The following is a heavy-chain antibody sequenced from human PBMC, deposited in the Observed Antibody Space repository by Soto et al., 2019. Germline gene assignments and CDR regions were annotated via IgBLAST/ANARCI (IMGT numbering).Heavy chain of an antibody. CDR3: ARDPHEFWTSYWFDP. D-gene: IGHD3-3*01. CDR2: ISAYDGKT. CDR1: GYTLNTYG. Sequence: ASVKVSCKTSGYTLNTYGINWVRQASGQGLELMGWISAYDGKTTYAEKFQGRVTLTTDTSTSTAYMELRSLRSDDTAIYYCARDPHEFWTSYWFDPWGQGTPVTVSS. V-gene: IGHV1-18*01. J-gene: IGHJ5*02.